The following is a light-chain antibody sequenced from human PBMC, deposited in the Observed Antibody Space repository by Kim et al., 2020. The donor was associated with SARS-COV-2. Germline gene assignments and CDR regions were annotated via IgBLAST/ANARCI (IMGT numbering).Light chain of an antibody. CDR2: GAS. Sequence: EIVLTRSPATLSVSPGETATLSCRASQSVSTTLAWYQQRPGQAPRLLMYGASTRATGIPARFSGSGSGTEFTLTISSLQSEDFAVYYCQQYYNWPPYTFGQGTKLEI. V-gene: IGKV3-15*01. CDR3: QQYYNWPPYT. J-gene: IGKJ2*01. CDR1: QSVSTT.